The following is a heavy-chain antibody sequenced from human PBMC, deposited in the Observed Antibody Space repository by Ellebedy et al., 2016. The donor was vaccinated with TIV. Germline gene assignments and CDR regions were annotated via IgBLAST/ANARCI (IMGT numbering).Heavy chain of an antibody. V-gene: IGHV3-7*01. D-gene: IGHD6-19*01. J-gene: IGHJ4*02. CDR3: ARDASSIVVAGFDY. Sequence: GESLKISCAASGLTFSRHWMNWVRQAPGKGLEWVALINQDGSEQYYVDSVKGRLTISRDNAKNSLYLQMNSLRAADKAVYYCARDASSIVVAGFDYWGQGALVTVSS. CDR1: GLTFSRHW. CDR2: INQDGSEQ.